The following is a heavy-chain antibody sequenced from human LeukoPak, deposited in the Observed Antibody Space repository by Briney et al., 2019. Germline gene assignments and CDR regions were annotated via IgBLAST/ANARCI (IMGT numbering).Heavy chain of an antibody. D-gene: IGHD2-15*01. CDR3: ARDIDCSGGSCYSGYAFDI. Sequence: SVKVSCKASVGTFSSYAISWVRQAPGQGLEWMGGIIPIFGTANYAQKFQGRVTITADESTSTAYMELSSLRSEDTAVYYCARDIDCSGGSCYSGYAFDIWGQGTMVTVSS. CDR1: VGTFSSYA. CDR2: IIPIFGTA. J-gene: IGHJ3*02. V-gene: IGHV1-69*13.